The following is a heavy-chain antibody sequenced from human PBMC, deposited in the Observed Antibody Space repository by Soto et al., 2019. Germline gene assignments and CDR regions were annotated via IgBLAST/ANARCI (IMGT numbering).Heavy chain of an antibody. CDR2: ISPFNGNT. CDR3: ARGHYFYNLTPNNVFDP. D-gene: IGHD3-10*01. V-gene: IGHV1-18*01. Sequence: GASVKVSCKSSGYPFTHYGITWVRQAPGQGLEWMGWISPFNGNTNYGQTLQGRVTMTTDTSTSTAYMELRSLRSDDTAVYYCARGHYFYNLTPNNVFDPWGKGTLVTVSS. J-gene: IGHJ5*02. CDR1: GYPFTHYG.